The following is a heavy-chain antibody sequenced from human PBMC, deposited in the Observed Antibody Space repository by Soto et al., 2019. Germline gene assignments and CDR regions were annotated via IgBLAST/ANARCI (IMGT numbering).Heavy chain of an antibody. V-gene: IGHV1-46*01. D-gene: IGHD6-19*01. J-gene: IGHJ4*02. CDR1: GYTFTSYY. CDR2: INPGGGRT. CDR3: ARGLAVAYSPALL. Sequence: ASVKVSCKASGYTFTSYYVHWVRQAPGQGLEWMGLINPGGGRTSYAQNLHGRVTMTRDTSTSTVYMELTSLRSEDTAVYYCARGLAVAYSPALLWGQGTLVTVSS.